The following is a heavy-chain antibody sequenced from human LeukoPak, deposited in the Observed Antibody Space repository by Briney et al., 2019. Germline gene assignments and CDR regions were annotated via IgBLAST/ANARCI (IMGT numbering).Heavy chain of an antibody. J-gene: IGHJ4*02. CDR3: AREFGDY. CDR1: GFTFSTSP. CDR2: IYSGGST. Sequence: GGSLRLSCAASGFTFSTSPMHWVRQAPGKGLEWVSVIYSGGSTYYADSVKGRFTISRDNSKNTLYLQMNSLRAEDTAVYYCAREFGDYWGQGTLVTVSS. V-gene: IGHV3-53*01. D-gene: IGHD3-16*01.